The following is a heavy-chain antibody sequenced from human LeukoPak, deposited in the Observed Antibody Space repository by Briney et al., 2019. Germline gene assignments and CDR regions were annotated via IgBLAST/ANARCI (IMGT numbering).Heavy chain of an antibody. CDR3: ARAPGRILTGYEH. J-gene: IGHJ1*01. CDR1: GGSISSGSYY. D-gene: IGHD3-9*01. V-gene: IGHV4-61*02. Sequence: PSETLSLTCTVSGGSISSGSYYWSWIRQPAGKGLEWIGRIYTSGSTNYNPSLKSRVTISVDTSKNQFSLKLSSVTAADTAVYYCARAPGRILTGYEHWGQGTLVTVSS. CDR2: IYTSGST.